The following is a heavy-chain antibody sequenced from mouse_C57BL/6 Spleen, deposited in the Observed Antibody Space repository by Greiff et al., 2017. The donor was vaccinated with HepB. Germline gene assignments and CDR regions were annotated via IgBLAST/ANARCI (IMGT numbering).Heavy chain of an antibody. CDR2: IDPSDSET. CDR3: ARFHYYGSSPYFDY. D-gene: IGHD1-1*01. CDR1: GYTFTSYW. V-gene: IGHV1-52*01. J-gene: IGHJ2*01. Sequence: QVQLQQPGAELVRPGSSVKLSCKASGYTFTSYWMHWVKQRPIQGLEWIGNIDPSDSETHYNQKFKDKATLTVDKSSSTAYMQLSSLTSEDPAVYYCARFHYYGSSPYFDYWGQSTTLTVSS.